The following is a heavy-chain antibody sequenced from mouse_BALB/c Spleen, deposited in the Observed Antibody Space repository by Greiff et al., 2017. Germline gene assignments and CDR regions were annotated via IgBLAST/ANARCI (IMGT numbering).Heavy chain of an antibody. CDR1: GYNFKDYY. J-gene: IGHJ4*01. V-gene: IGHV14-4*02. CDR2: IDPENGDT. CDR3: TRTGGCVNAMDY. Sequence: EVQVVESGAELVRPGASVKLSCTASGYNFKDYYMHWVKQRPEQGLEWIGWIDPENGDTEYAPKFQGKATMTADTSSNTAYLQLSSLTSEDSAVYYCTRTGGCVNAMDYWGQGTSVTVSS.